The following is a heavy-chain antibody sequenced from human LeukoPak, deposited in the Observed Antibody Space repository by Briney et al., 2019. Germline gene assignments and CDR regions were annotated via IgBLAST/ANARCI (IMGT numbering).Heavy chain of an antibody. D-gene: IGHD5-12*01. CDR1: GFTFSSYS. CDR3: ARVESGYSGYEAPDY. CDR2: ISSSSSYI. Sequence: GGSLRLSCAASGFTFSSYSMNWVRQAPGKGLEWVSSISSSSSYIYYADSVKGRFTISRDNAKNSLYLQMNSLRAEDTAVYYCARVESGYSGYEAPDYWGQGTPVTVSS. J-gene: IGHJ4*02. V-gene: IGHV3-21*01.